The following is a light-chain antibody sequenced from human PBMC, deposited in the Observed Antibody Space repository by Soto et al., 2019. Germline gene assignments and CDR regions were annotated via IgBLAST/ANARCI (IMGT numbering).Light chain of an antibody. CDR2: GAS. Sequence: EIVVTQSPATLSLSPGERATVSCRACQSVSSSYLACYQQKPGQTTSLIIYGASGRAAGIPHRFSGSGFGTDFTLTISKVEPEDFASYYCQQYGTPPSVTFGQGTRLEIK. V-gene: IGKV3-20*01. CDR1: QSVSSSY. J-gene: IGKJ5*01. CDR3: QQYGTPPSVT.